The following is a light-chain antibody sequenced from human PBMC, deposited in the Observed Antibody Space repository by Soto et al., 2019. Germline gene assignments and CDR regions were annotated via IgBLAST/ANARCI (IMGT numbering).Light chain of an antibody. Sequence: DIQMTQSPSTLSASVGDRVTITCRASQSLSSWLAWYQQKPGKAPNLLIYKASILRSGVPSRFSGSGSGTEFSLSIISLHPDDFATYYCQQYSSYSRTFGQGTKVEIK. CDR1: QSLSSW. CDR2: KAS. V-gene: IGKV1-5*03. J-gene: IGKJ1*01. CDR3: QQYSSYSRT.